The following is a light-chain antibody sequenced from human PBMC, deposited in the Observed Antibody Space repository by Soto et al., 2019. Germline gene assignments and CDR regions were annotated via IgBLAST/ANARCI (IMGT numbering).Light chain of an antibody. V-gene: IGKV1-5*01. CDR1: QSISSW. Sequence: EIQVTQSPSAVAASVGDRVAITCRASQSISSWLAWYQQKPGKAPKLLIYDASSLESGVPSRFSGSGSGTEFTLTISSLQPDDFATYYCQQYNSYSGPFGQGTKVDI. J-gene: IGKJ1*01. CDR2: DAS. CDR3: QQYNSYSGP.